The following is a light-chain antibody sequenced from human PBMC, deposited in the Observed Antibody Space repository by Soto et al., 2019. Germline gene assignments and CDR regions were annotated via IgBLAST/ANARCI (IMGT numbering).Light chain of an antibody. CDR2: EVS. Sequence: QSVLTQPPSASGSFGQSVTISCTGTSSDVGGYNYVSWYQQHPGKANKLMIYEVSERPSGVPDCFSGSKSGNTASLTVSGLQAYDEADYYCSSYSGTNYHYVFGTGTKVTVL. CDR3: SSYSGTNYHYV. J-gene: IGLJ1*01. CDR1: SSDVGGYNY. V-gene: IGLV2-8*01.